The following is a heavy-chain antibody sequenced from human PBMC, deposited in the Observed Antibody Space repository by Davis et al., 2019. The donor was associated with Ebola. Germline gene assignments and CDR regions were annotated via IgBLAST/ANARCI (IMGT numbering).Heavy chain of an antibody. V-gene: IGHV3-48*02. Sequence: GESLKISCAASGFTFSSYSMNWVRQAPGKGLEWVSYISSSSSTIYYADSVKGRFTISRDNDKNSLYLQMNSLRDEDTAVYYCAKVETSYWGQGTLVTVSS. CDR2: ISSSSSTI. CDR1: GFTFSSYS. CDR3: AKVETSY. J-gene: IGHJ4*02. D-gene: IGHD2-2*01.